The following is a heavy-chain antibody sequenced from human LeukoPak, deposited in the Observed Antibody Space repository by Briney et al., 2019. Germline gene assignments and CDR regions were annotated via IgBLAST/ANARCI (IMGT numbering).Heavy chain of an antibody. CDR2: IIPILGIA. CDR3: ARGRRDCSSTSCYRVDL. V-gene: IGHV1-69*04. CDR1: GGTFSSYA. Sequence: SVKVSCKASGGTFSSYAISWVRQAPGQGLEWMGRIIPILGIANYAQKFQGRVTITADKSTSTAYMELSSLRSEDTAVYYCARGRRDCSSTSCYRVDLWGRGTLVTVSS. J-gene: IGHJ2*01. D-gene: IGHD2-2*02.